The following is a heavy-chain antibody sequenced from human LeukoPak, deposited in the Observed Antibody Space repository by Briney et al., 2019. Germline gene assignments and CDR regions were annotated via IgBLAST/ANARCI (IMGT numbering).Heavy chain of an antibody. Sequence: GGSLRLSCAASGFTFSSYWMSWVRQAPGKGLEWVSAISGSGGSTYYADSVKGRFTISRDNSKNTLYLQMNSLRAEDTAVYYCAKGLSSSSKFDYWGQGTLVTVSS. V-gene: IGHV3-23*01. D-gene: IGHD6-6*01. CDR1: GFTFSSYW. J-gene: IGHJ4*02. CDR2: ISGSGGST. CDR3: AKGLSSSSKFDY.